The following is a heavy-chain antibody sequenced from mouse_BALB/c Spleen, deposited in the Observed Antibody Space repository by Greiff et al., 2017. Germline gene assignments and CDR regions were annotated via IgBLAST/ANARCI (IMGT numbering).Heavy chain of an antibody. CDR3: ARRDDSFAY. J-gene: IGHJ3*01. V-gene: IGHV1-80*01. Sequence: VQGVESGAELVRPGSSVKISCKASGYAFSSYWMNWVKQRPGQGLEWIGQIYPGDGDTNYNGKFKGKATLTADKSSSTAYMQLSSLTSEDSAVYFCARRDDSFAYWGQGTLVTVSA. CDR1: GYAFSSYW. CDR2: IYPGDGDT. D-gene: IGHD2-4*01.